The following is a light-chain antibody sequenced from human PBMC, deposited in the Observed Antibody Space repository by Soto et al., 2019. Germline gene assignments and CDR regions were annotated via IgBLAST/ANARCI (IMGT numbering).Light chain of an antibody. CDR2: GAS. CDR1: RSDIGSYNY. J-gene: IGLJ1*01. CDR3: ISYTGSSTSYV. V-gene: IGLV2-14*01. Sequence: SALTQPASVSGSPGQSITISCSGTRSDIGSYNYVAWYQQFPGKTPKILIYGASNRPSGVSSRFSGSKSGNTASLTISGLQAEDEADYYCISYTGSSTSYVFGSGTRSPS.